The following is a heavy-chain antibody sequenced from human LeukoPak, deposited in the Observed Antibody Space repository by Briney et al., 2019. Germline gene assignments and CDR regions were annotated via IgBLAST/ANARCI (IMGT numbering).Heavy chain of an antibody. V-gene: IGHV3-30*18. CDR2: ISYDGSNK. J-gene: IGHJ4*02. D-gene: IGHD6-19*01. CDR1: GFTFSSYG. CDR3: AKGGGSGWLFDY. Sequence: TGGSLRLSCAASGFTFSSYGMHWVRQAPGKGLEWVAVISYDGSNKYYADSVKGRFTISRDNSKNTLYLQMNSLRAEDTAVYYCAKGGGSGWLFDYWGQGTLVTVSS.